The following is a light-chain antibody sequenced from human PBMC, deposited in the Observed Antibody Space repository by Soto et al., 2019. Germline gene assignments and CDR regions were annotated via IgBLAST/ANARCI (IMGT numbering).Light chain of an antibody. Sequence: EIVLTQSPGTLSLSPGERATLSCRASQSVSTNYLAWYQRKPGQAPRLLIYGASSRATGIPDRFSGSGSGTDFTLTITRLEPEDFAVYYFQQYGSSPPTFGQGPKVEIK. CDR2: GAS. V-gene: IGKV3-20*01. CDR3: QQYGSSPPT. J-gene: IGKJ1*01. CDR1: QSVSTNY.